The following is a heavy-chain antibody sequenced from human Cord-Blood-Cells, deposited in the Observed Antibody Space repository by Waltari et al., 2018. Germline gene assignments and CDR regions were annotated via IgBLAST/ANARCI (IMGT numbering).Heavy chain of an antibody. CDR3: AKDITIFGVVIMDY. J-gene: IGHJ4*02. CDR1: GFTFSSYA. D-gene: IGHD3-3*01. Sequence: EVQLLESGGGLVQPGGCLRLSCAASGFTFSSYAMSWVRQAPGKGLEWGSAISGGGGSTYYAVPGKGRFTISRDNSKNTLYLRRNSLRAEDTAVYYCAKDITIFGVVIMDYWGQGTLVTVSS. CDR2: ISGGGGST. V-gene: IGHV3-23*01.